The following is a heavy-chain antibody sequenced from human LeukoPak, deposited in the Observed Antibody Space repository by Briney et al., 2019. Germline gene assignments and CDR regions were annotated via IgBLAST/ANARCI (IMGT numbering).Heavy chain of an antibody. D-gene: IGHD3-10*01. CDR2: ISWNSDNI. Sequence: GGSLRLSCAASGFTFDDYAMHWVRQAPGKGLEWVSGISWNSDNIGYADSVKGRFTISRDNAKNSLYLQMDSLRAEDTALYYCAKTFLGSGSYYGPSDYWGQGTLVTVSS. J-gene: IGHJ4*02. CDR1: GFTFDDYA. V-gene: IGHV3-9*01. CDR3: AKTFLGSGSYYGPSDY.